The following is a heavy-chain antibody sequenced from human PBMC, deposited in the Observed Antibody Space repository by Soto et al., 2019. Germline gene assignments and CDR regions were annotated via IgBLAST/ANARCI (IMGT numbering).Heavy chain of an antibody. CDR2: IYYSGST. D-gene: IGHD1-1*01. Sequence: QVQLQESGPGLVKPSETLSLTCTVSGGSVSSGSYYWSWIRQPPGKGLEWIGYIYYSGSTNYNTSLNSRATPSLDTSKNQFSLMLRSMTVAGRAVDYYGREGTSPAHFDYWGQGTLVTVSS. CDR1: GGSVSSGSYY. CDR3: GREGTSPAHFDY. V-gene: IGHV4-61*01. J-gene: IGHJ4*02.